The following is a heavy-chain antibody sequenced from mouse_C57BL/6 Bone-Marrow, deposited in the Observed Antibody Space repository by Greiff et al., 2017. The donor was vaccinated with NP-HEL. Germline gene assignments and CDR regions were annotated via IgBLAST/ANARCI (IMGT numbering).Heavy chain of an antibody. CDR1: GYTFTSYD. CDR2: IYPRDGST. D-gene: IGHD1-1*01. V-gene: IGHV1-85*01. Sequence: QVHVKQSGPELVKPGASVKLSCKASGYTFTSYDINWVKQRPGQGLEWIGWIYPRDGSTKYNEKFKGKATLTVDTSSSTAYMELHSLTSEDSAVYFCARSIYYGSSYASFAYWGQGTLVTVSA. CDR3: ARSIYYGSSYASFAY. J-gene: IGHJ3*01.